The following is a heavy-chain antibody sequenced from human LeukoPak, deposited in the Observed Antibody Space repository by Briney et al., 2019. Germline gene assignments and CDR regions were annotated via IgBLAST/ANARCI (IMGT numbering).Heavy chain of an antibody. CDR3: ARWDSRGYYDSSGYSS. J-gene: IGHJ4*02. CDR2: IYYSGST. D-gene: IGHD3-22*01. CDR1: GGSISSYY. V-gene: IGHV4-59*01. Sequence: SETLSLTCTVSGGSISSYYWSWIRQPPGKGLEWIGYIYYSGSTNYNPSLKSRVTISVDTSKNQFSLKLSSVTAADTAVYYCARWDSRGYYDSSGYSSWSQGTLVTVSS.